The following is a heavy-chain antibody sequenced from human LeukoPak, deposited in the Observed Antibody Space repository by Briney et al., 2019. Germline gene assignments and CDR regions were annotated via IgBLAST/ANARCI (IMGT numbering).Heavy chain of an antibody. CDR2: ISCDGSNK. V-gene: IGHV3-30*18. CDR3: AKGDRGYSYGPDY. Sequence: PGRSLRLSWAASGFTSSSYGMHWVRQAPGKGLEWVAVISCDGSNKYYADSVKGRFTISRDNSKNTLYLQMNSLRAEDTAVYYCAKGDRGYSYGPDYWGQGTLVTVSS. J-gene: IGHJ4*02. CDR1: GFTSSSYG. D-gene: IGHD5-18*01.